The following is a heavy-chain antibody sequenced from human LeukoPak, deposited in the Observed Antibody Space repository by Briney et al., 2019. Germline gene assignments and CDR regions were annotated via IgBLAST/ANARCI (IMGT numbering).Heavy chain of an antibody. J-gene: IGHJ6*02. CDR2: ISGSGGST. Sequence: GGSLRLSCAASGFTFSSYAMSWVRQAPGKGLEWVSAISGSGGSTYYADSVKGRFTISRDNSKNTLYLQMNSLRAEDTAVYYCAKDLTRRYYDILTGAYYYGMDVWGQGTTVTVSS. V-gene: IGHV3-23*01. CDR3: AKDLTRRYYDILTGAYYYGMDV. CDR1: GFTFSSYA. D-gene: IGHD3-9*01.